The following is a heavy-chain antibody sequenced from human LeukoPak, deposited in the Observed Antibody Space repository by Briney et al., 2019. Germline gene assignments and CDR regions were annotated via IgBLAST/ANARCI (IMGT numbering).Heavy chain of an antibody. J-gene: IGHJ4*02. Sequence: GASVEVSCKASGGTFSSYTISWVRQAPGQGLEWMGGIIPIFGTANYAQKFQGRVTITTDESTSTAYMELSSLRSEDTAVCYCARDGSGGGWGQGTLVTVSS. CDR1: GGTFSSYT. D-gene: IGHD3-16*01. V-gene: IGHV1-69*05. CDR3: ARDGSGGG. CDR2: IIPIFGTA.